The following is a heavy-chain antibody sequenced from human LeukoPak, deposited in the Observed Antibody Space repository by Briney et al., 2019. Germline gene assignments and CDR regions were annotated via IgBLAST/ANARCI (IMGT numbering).Heavy chain of an antibody. J-gene: IGHJ4*02. CDR2: INHSGST. D-gene: IGHD3-22*01. V-gene: IGHV4-34*01. Sequence: PSETLSLTCAVYGGSFSGYYWSWIRQPPGKGLEWIGGINHSGSTNYNPSLKSRVTISVDTSKNQFSLKLSSVTAADTAVYYCARVRLDSSGYYTQVDYWGQGTLVTVSS. CDR1: GGSFSGYY. CDR3: ARVRLDSSGYYTQVDY.